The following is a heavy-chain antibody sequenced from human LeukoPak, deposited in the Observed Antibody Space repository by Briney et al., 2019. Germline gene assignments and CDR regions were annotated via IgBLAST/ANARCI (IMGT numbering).Heavy chain of an antibody. CDR1: GFTFSDYF. V-gene: IGHV3-11*01. Sequence: GGSLRLSCTVSGFTFSDYFMSWIRQAPGKGLEWISQISRSGTTIYYADSVKGRFTISRDNAKNSLYLQMNSLRAEDTALYYCAKAVSAGRVFDYWGQGTLVTVSS. CDR2: ISRSGTTI. J-gene: IGHJ4*02. CDR3: AKAVSAGRVFDY.